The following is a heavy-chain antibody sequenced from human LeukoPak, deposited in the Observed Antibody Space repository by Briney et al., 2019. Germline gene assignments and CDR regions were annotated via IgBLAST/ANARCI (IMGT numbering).Heavy chain of an antibody. CDR3: ARVSEMSDHDY. CDR1: GGTFSSYA. V-gene: IGHV1-18*01. Sequence: ASVKVSCKASGGTFSSYAISWVRQAPGQGLEWMGWISAYNGNTNYAQKLQGRVTMTTDTSTSTAYMELRSLRSDDTAVYYCARVSEMSDHDYWGQGTLVTVSS. CDR2: ISAYNGNT. J-gene: IGHJ4*02. D-gene: IGHD5-24*01.